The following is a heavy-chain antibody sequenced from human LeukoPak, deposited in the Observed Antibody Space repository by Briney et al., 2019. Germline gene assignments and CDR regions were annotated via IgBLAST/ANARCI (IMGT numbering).Heavy chain of an antibody. D-gene: IGHD3-9*01. V-gene: IGHV3-74*01. CDR1: GFTFSGYW. CDR2: INTDGSST. J-gene: IGHJ5*02. CDR3: ARGNTYYDALTGYHAPNWFDP. Sequence: GGSLRLSCAASGFTFSGYWMHWVRQAPGKGLVWVSRINTDGSSTSYADSVKGRFTISRDNAKNTLYLQMNSLRAEDTAVYYCARGNTYYDALTGYHAPNWFDPWGQGTLVTVSS.